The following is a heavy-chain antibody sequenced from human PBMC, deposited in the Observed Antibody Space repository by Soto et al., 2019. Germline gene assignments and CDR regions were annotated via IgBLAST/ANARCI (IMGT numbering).Heavy chain of an antibody. J-gene: IGHJ5*02. CDR3: ARGLPVRGVIIRYNWFDP. Sequence: SETLSLTCAVYGGSFSGYYWSWIRQPPGKGLEWIGEINHSGSTNYNPSLKSRVTISVDTSKNQFSLKLSSVTAADTAVYYCARGLPVRGVIIRYNWFDPWGQGTLVTVSS. D-gene: IGHD3-10*01. CDR1: GGSFSGYY. V-gene: IGHV4-34*01. CDR2: INHSGST.